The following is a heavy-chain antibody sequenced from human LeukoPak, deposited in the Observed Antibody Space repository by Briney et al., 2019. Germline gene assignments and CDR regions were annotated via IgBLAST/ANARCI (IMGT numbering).Heavy chain of an antibody. CDR1: GFTFEASA. Sequence: PGGSLRLSCAASGFTFEASAMSWVRQAPGKGLEWVSYISSSSSTIYYADSVKGRFTISRDNAKNSLYLQMNSLRAEDTAVYYCARMEPVDYGDHDAFDIWGQGTMVTVSS. CDR2: ISSSSSTI. CDR3: ARMEPVDYGDHDAFDI. V-gene: IGHV3-48*01. J-gene: IGHJ3*02. D-gene: IGHD4-17*01.